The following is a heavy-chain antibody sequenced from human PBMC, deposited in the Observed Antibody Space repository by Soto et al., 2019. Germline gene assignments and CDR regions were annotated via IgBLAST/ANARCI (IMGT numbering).Heavy chain of an antibody. J-gene: IGHJ4*02. V-gene: IGHV3-74*01. CDR2: INSEGSST. CDR1: GFTFSSYW. Sequence: GGSLSLSCAASGFTFSSYWMHWVRQAPGKELVWVSRINSEGSSTRYADSVKDQFTITRDNAKNTLYLQMNSLRADDTAVYYCARDYGYSSSWPDYWGQGTLVNVSS. D-gene: IGHD6-13*01. CDR3: ARDYGYSSSWPDY.